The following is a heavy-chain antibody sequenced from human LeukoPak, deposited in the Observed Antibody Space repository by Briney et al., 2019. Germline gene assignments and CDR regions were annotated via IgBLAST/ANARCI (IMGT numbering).Heavy chain of an antibody. CDR2: ISYDGSNK. V-gene: IGHV3-30*04. J-gene: IGHJ4*02. CDR1: GFTFSSYA. Sequence: GGSLRLSCAASGFTFSSYAMHWVRQAPGKGLEWVAVISYDGSNKYYADSVKGRFTISRDNSKNTLYLQMNSLRAEDTAVYYCAKDLFSNSYGYYFDYWGQGTLVTVSS. CDR3: AKDLFSNSYGYYFDY. D-gene: IGHD5-18*01.